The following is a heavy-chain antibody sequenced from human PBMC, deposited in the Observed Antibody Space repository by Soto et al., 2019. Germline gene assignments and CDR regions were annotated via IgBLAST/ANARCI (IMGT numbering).Heavy chain of an antibody. CDR3: ARDGHSYHSSYNGMDV. V-gene: IGHV4-31*03. CDR2: IYYSGST. J-gene: IGHJ6*02. D-gene: IGHD3-22*01. CDR1: GGSISSGGYY. Sequence: SETLPLTCTASGGSISSGGYYWSWIRQHPGKGLEWIGYIYYSGSTYYNPSLKSRVTISVDTSKNQFSLKLSSVTAADTAVYYCARDGHSYHSSYNGMDVWGQGTTVTVSS.